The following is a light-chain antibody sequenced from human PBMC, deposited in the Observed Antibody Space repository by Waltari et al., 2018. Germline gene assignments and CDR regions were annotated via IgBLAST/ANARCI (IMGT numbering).Light chain of an antibody. CDR1: NSNIVNNY. CDR2: RNK. Sequence: QSALTQPPSASGTPGQWATISCSGSNSNIVNNYVYWYQHLPGTAPKLLIDRNKQRPSGVPDRFSASTSGASASLAISGLRPEDEAHYYCAAWDDSLSGWVFGGGTKLTVL. J-gene: IGLJ3*02. V-gene: IGLV1-47*01. CDR3: AAWDDSLSGWV.